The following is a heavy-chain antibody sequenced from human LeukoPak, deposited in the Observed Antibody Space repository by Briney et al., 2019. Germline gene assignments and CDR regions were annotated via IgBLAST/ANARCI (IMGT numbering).Heavy chain of an antibody. Sequence: PGGSLRLSCAASGFTFSDYYMSWIRQAPGKGLEWVSYISSSGSTIYYADSVKDRFTISRDNAKNSLYLQMNSLGPEDTAVYYCARDPYSGNYGNYYYYYMDVWGKGTTVTISS. CDR3: ARDPYSGNYGNYYYYYMDV. D-gene: IGHD1-26*01. CDR2: ISSSGSTI. CDR1: GFTFSDYY. V-gene: IGHV3-11*04. J-gene: IGHJ6*03.